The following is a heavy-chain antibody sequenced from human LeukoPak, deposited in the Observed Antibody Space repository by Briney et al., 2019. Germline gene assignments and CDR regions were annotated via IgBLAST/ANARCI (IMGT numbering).Heavy chain of an antibody. CDR2: INSDGSST. CDR3: ARPVCGGDCYPYDY. J-gene: IGHJ4*02. Sequence: GGSLRLSCAASGFTFSSYWMHWVRQAPGKGLVWVSRINSDGSSTSYADSVKGRFTISRDNAKNTVNLQMSGLRDEDTAVYYCARPVCGGDCYPYDYWGLGSLVTVSS. V-gene: IGHV3-74*01. CDR1: GFTFSSYW. D-gene: IGHD2-21*02.